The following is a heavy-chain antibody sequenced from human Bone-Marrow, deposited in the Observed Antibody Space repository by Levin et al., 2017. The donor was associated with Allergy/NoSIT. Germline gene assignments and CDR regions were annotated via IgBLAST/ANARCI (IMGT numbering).Heavy chain of an antibody. CDR3: ARAGGSGSYKSYNWFDP. CDR2: MNPNSGNT. Sequence: ASVKVSCKASGYTFTSYDINWVRQATGQGLEWMGWMNPNSGNTGYAQKFQGRVTMTRNTSISTAYMELSSLRSEDTAVYYCARAGGSGSYKSYNWFDPWGQGTLVTVSS. D-gene: IGHD3-10*01. V-gene: IGHV1-8*01. CDR1: GYTFTSYD. J-gene: IGHJ5*02.